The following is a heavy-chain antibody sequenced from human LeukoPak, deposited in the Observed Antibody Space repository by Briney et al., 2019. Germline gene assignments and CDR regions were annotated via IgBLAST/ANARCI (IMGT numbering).Heavy chain of an antibody. V-gene: IGHV3-7*01. CDR2: MNQDGSEK. CDR3: ARGVYYFDY. D-gene: IGHD1-26*01. CDR1: GFTFSSYW. Sequence: KPGGSLRLSCAASGFTFSSYWMTWVRQAPGKGLEWVANMNQDGSEKYYVDSVKGRFTISRDNAKDSLYLQMNSLRAEDTAVYYCARGVYYFDYWGQGTLVTVPS. J-gene: IGHJ4*02.